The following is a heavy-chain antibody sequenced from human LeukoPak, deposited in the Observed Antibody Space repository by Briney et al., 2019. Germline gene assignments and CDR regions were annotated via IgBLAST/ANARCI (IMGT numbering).Heavy chain of an antibody. V-gene: IGHV3-64D*09. J-gene: IGHJ4*02. CDR2: IGSNGGST. D-gene: IGHD3-22*01. Sequence: GGSLRLSCSASGFTFSSYAMHWVRQAPGKGLEYVSAIGSNGGSTYYADSVKGRFTISRDNSKNTLYLQMSSLRAEDTAVYYCASTQAGHSSGSKVLSFDYWGQGTLVTVSS. CDR3: ASTQAGHSSGSKVLSFDY. CDR1: GFTFSSYA.